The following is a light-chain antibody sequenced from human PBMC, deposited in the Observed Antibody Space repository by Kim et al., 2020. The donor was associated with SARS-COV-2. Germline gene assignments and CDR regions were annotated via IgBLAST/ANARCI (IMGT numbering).Light chain of an antibody. CDR3: QQYDIVPPT. V-gene: IGKV1-33*01. CDR2: DAS. CDR1: QAITNY. Sequence: ASLGDRVTITCRASQAITNYLNWYQQKPGKAPKLLIYDASKLETGVPSRFSGSGSGTDFTLTITSRQPEDIATYYCQQYDIVPPTFGQGTRLEIK. J-gene: IGKJ5*01.